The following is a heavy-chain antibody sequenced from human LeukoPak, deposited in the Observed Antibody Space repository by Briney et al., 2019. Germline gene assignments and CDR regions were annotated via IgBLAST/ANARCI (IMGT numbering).Heavy chain of an antibody. Sequence: GGSLRLXCAASGFTVSNSYMSWVRQAPGKGLEWVSVLYSGGGAYYTDSVRGRFTISRDSPKNTLYLQMNSLRADDTAVYYCVGQTHKDYWGQGTLVTVSS. CDR3: VGQTHKDY. CDR1: GFTVSNSY. J-gene: IGHJ4*02. V-gene: IGHV3-53*01. CDR2: LYSGGGA.